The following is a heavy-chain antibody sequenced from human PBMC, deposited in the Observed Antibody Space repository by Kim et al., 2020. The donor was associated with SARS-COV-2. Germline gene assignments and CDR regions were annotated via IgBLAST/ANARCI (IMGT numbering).Heavy chain of an antibody. CDR3: ATGGDSNLCSR. D-gene: IGHD2-21*02. V-gene: IGHV3-74*01. CDR2: T. Sequence: TNYADSVKGRFTISRDNAKNTLYLQMNSLRAEDSAVYYCATGGDSNLCSRWGQGTLVTVSS. J-gene: IGHJ4*02.